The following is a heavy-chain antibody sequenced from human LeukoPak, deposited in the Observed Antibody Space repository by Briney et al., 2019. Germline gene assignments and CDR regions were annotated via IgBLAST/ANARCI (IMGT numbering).Heavy chain of an antibody. CDR2: IYYNGYT. D-gene: IGHD1/OR15-1a*01. Sequence: SEALSLTCTVSGGSIGTYYWSWIRQPPGKGLEWIGYIYYNGYTDYNPSLKSRVTISLHTSKNQFSLKLSSVTAADTAVYYCARDRHWTNDWVFDYWGQGTLVTVSS. CDR1: GGSIGTYY. J-gene: IGHJ4*02. V-gene: IGHV4-59*01. CDR3: ARDRHWTNDWVFDY.